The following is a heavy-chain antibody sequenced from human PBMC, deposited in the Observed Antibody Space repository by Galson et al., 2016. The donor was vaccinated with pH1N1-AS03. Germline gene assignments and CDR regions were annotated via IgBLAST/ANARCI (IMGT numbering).Heavy chain of an antibody. CDR1: GVSIRGYY. CDR3: ARGAPGDFGY. D-gene: IGHD2-8*02. CDR2: ICNSGST. Sequence: LSLTCSVAGVSIRGYYWNWIRQTPEGGLEWIGYICNSGSTDFNPSLKSRVTMSMDTSKNQFTLKLSSVSAADTAVYYCARGAPGDFGYWGQGTLVTVSS. J-gene: IGHJ4*02. V-gene: IGHV4-59*01.